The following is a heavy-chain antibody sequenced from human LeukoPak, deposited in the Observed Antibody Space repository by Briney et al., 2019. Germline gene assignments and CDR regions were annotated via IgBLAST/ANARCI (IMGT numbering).Heavy chain of an antibody. Sequence: PGGSLRLSCAASGFTFSSYSMNWVRQAPGKGLEWVSSISSSSSYIYYADSVKGRFTISRDDAKNSLYLQMNSLRAEDTAVYYCARDSGFDWLSFDYWGQGTLVTVSS. V-gene: IGHV3-21*01. J-gene: IGHJ4*02. CDR2: ISSSSSYI. D-gene: IGHD3-9*01. CDR3: ARDSGFDWLSFDY. CDR1: GFTFSSYS.